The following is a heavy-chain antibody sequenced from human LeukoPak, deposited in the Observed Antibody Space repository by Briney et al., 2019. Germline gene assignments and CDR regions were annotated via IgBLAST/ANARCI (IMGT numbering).Heavy chain of an antibody. Sequence: PGRSLRLSCVASGFTFDDYAMHWVRQAPGKGLEWVSGISWNSGSIGYADSVKGRFTISRDNAKNSLYLQMNSLRAEDTALYYCAKAGRDCSSTSCYSTIDYWGQGTLVTVSS. J-gene: IGHJ4*02. CDR1: GFTFDDYA. CDR3: AKAGRDCSSTSCYSTIDY. V-gene: IGHV3-9*01. D-gene: IGHD2-2*01. CDR2: ISWNSGSI.